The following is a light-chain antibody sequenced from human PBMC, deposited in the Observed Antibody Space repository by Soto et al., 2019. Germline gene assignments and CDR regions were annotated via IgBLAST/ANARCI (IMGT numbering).Light chain of an antibody. J-gene: IGLJ1*01. CDR1: SSDVGGYNY. Sequence: QSALTQPASVSGSPGRSITISCTGTSSDVGGYNYVSWYQQHPGKAPKLMIYEVSNRPPGVSNRFSGSKSGNTASLTISGLQPEDEADYYCSSYRSTITYVFGTGTKVTVL. CDR2: EVS. V-gene: IGLV2-14*01. CDR3: SSYRSTITYV.